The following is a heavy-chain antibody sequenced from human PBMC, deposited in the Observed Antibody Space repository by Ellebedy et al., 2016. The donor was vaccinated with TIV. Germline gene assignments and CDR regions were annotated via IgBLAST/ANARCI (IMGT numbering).Heavy chain of an antibody. CDR1: GGSVSSNNDY. D-gene: IGHD3-22*01. V-gene: IGHV4-61*01. Sequence: MPSETLSLTCTVSGGSVSSNNDYWSWFRHPPGKALEWIGYIYNTGSTNYSPSLNSRVTISVDTSKNQLALTLSSVTAADTAVYYCVRQVYDSSGYSGDWFDPWGQGTLVTVSS. CDR3: VRQVYDSSGYSGDWFDP. J-gene: IGHJ5*02. CDR2: IYNTGST.